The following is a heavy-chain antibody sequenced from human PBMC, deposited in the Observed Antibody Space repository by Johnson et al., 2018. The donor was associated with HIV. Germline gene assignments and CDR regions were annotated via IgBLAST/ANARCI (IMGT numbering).Heavy chain of an antibody. V-gene: IGHV3-23*04. Sequence: VQLVESGGGLVQPGGSLRLSCAASGFTFSSYAMSWVRQAPGKGLEWVSAISGSGGSTYYADSVKGRFTISRDNSKNTLYLQMNSLRAEDTAMYYCARDSDISLGVAGAFDIWGQGTMVTVSA. D-gene: IGHD3-9*01. CDR2: ISGSGGST. CDR1: GFTFSSYA. J-gene: IGHJ3*02. CDR3: ARDSDISLGVAGAFDI.